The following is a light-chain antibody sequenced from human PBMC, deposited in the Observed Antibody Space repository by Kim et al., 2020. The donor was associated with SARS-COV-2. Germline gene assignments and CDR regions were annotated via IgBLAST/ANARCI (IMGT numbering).Light chain of an antibody. V-gene: IGLV3-10*03. CDR2: KDT. J-gene: IGLJ2*01. CDR3: YSTDSRRNEV. CDR1: ALPKNF. Sequence: VSPGQPAMITCSADALPKNFAYWYQQKAGQAPVLVISKDTKRPSGIPKGFSGSGSKTMATLSVSRSQVEDEDDYNCYSTDSRRNEVFGEGTQLTVL.